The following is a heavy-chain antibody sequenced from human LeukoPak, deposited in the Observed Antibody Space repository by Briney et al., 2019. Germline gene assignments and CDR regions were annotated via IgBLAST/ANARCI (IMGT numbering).Heavy chain of an antibody. V-gene: IGHV3-30-3*01. J-gene: IGHJ4*02. Sequence: PGGSLRPSCAASGFTFSSYAMHWVRQAPGKGLEWVAVISYDGSNKYYADSVKGRFTISRDNSKNTLYLQMNSLRAEDTAVYYCARPPGIAVAGNFDYWGQGTLVTVSS. CDR2: ISYDGSNK. CDR1: GFTFSSYA. CDR3: ARPPGIAVAGNFDY. D-gene: IGHD6-19*01.